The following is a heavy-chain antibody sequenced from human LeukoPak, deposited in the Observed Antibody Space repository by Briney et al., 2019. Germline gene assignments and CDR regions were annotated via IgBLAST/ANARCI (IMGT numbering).Heavy chain of an antibody. J-gene: IGHJ4*02. CDR1: GFTFSSYS. Sequence: GGSLRLSCAASGFTFSSYSMNWVRQAPGKGLEWVSSISSSSSYIYYADSVKGRFTISRDNAKNSLYLQMNSLRAEDTAVYYCALNPTDFWSGPPPYWGQGTLVTVSS. D-gene: IGHD3-3*01. V-gene: IGHV3-21*01. CDR2: ISSSSSYI. CDR3: ALNPTDFWSGPPPY.